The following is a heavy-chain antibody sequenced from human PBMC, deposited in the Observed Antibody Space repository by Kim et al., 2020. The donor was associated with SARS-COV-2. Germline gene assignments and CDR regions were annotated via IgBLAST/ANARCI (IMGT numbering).Heavy chain of an antibody. J-gene: IGHJ3*02. Sequence: GGSLRLSCAASGFTFGDFAMHWVRQVPGKGLEWVSGLSWNSGVIGYADSVKGRFTISIHNAETSLYLQMNRLRSKTTAISDYANDFGISSFCAFHILGQG. CDR2: LSWNSGVI. CDR1: GFTFGDFA. CDR3: ANDFGISSFCAFHI. D-gene: IGHD6-6*01. V-gene: IGHV3-9*01.